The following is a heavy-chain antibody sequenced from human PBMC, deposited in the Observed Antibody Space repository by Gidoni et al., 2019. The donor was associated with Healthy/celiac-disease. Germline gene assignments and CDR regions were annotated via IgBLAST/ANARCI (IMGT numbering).Heavy chain of an antibody. V-gene: IGHV3-33*01. CDR3: ARDPRLNYYGSGSYQYYFDY. J-gene: IGHJ4*02. D-gene: IGHD3-10*01. CDR2: IWYDGSNK. CDR1: GFTFSSYG. Sequence: QVQLVESGGGVVQPGRSLRLSCAASGFTFSSYGMHWVRQAPGKGLEWVAVIWYDGSNKYYADSVKGRFTISRDNSKNTLYLQMNSLRAEDTAVYYCARDPRLNYYGSGSYQYYFDYWGQGTLVTVSS.